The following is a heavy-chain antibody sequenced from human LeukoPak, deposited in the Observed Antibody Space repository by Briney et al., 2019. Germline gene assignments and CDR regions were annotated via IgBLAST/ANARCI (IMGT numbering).Heavy chain of an antibody. D-gene: IGHD3-22*01. CDR1: GGSISSYY. J-gene: IGHJ4*02. Sequence: SETLSLTCTVSGGSISSYYWSWIRQPPGKGREWIGNIYYSGSTNYNPSLKSRVTISVDTSKNQFSLKLSSVTAADTAVYYCARSSYDSSGYYYEEGYFDYWGQGTLVTVSS. CDR3: ARSSYDSSGYYYEEGYFDY. CDR2: IYYSGST. V-gene: IGHV4-59*01.